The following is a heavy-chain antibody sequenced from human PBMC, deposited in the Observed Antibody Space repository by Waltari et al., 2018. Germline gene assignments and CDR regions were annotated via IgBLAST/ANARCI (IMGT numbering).Heavy chain of an antibody. CDR1: GFTFGDYA. V-gene: IGHV3-49*04. CDR2: IRSKAYGGTT. Sequence: EVQLVESGGGLVQPGRSLRLSCTASGFTFGDYAMGWVRQAPGKGLEWVGFIRSKAYGGTTEYAASVKGRFTISRDDSKSIAYLQMNSLKTEDTAVYYCTRAASWGSYDYWGQGTLVTVSS. J-gene: IGHJ4*02. D-gene: IGHD7-27*01. CDR3: TRAASWGSYDY.